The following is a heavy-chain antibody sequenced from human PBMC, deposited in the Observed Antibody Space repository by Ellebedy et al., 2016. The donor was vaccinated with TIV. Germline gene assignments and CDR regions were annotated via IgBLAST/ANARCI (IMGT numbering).Heavy chain of an antibody. J-gene: IGHJ4*02. D-gene: IGHD6-19*01. CDR2: IDPSDSDT. CDR3: ARHDGSGWYGY. Sequence: GGSLRLSXKGSGYSFTSYWISWVRQMPGKGLEWMGRIDPSDSDTNYSPSFQGHVTISADKSISTAYLQWSSLKASDTALYYCARHDGSGWYGYWGQGTLVTVSS. CDR1: GYSFTSYW. V-gene: IGHV5-10-1*01.